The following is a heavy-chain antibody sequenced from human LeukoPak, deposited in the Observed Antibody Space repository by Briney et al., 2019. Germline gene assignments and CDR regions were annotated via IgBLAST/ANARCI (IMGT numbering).Heavy chain of an antibody. CDR3: ARIIAAAGTGNHYYYYMDV. D-gene: IGHD6-13*01. V-gene: IGHV1-2*06. CDR1: GYTFTGYY. Sequence: ASVKVSCKASGYTFTGYYMHWVRQAPGQGLEWMGRINPNSGGTNYAQKFQGRVTMTRDTSISTAYMELSRLRSDDTAVYYCARIIAAAGTGNHYYYYMDVWGKGTTVTVSS. CDR2: INPNSGGT. J-gene: IGHJ6*03.